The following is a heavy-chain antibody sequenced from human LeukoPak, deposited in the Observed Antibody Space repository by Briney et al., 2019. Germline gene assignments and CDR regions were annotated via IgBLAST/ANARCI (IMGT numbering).Heavy chain of an antibody. D-gene: IGHD1-26*01. CDR2: IRSDGLTT. J-gene: IGHJ4*02. Sequence: GGSLRLSCAASGFTFSDYYMSWIRQAPGKGLEWVSAIRSDGLTTYYADSVKGRFTISRDNSKNTLYLQMSTLRVEDTAIYYCAKNSGSNSGRPENWGPGTLVTVSS. CDR3: AKNSGSNSGRPEN. CDR1: GFTFSDYY. V-gene: IGHV3-11*01.